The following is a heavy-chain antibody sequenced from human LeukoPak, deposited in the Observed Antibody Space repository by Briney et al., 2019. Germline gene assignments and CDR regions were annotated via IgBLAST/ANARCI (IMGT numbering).Heavy chain of an antibody. CDR1: GFTFSDYY. D-gene: IGHD5-18*01. V-gene: IGHV3-11*01. CDR2: ISSSGSTI. CDR3: ARDFYGYDSYFDY. J-gene: IGHJ4*02. Sequence: GGSLRLSCAASGFTFSDYYMSWIRQAPGKGLEWVSYISSSGSTIYYADSVKGRFTISRDNAKNSLFLQMNSLRVEDTAVYYCARDFYGYDSYFDYWGQGTLVTVSS.